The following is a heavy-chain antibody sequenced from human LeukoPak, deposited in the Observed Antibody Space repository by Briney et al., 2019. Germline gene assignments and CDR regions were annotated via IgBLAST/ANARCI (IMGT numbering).Heavy chain of an antibody. CDR2: ISGSGGRA. V-gene: IGHV3-23*01. J-gene: IGHJ4*02. CDR1: GFTFSSYG. Sequence: GGPLRLSCAASGFTFSSYGMSWVRQAPGKGREWFSLISGSGGRAYYADSEKGRFTISRDNSKNTLYPQMNSLSADDTAVQYFGKGGSGGNSFDDWGEGTLVTASS. CDR3: GKGGSGGNSFDD. D-gene: IGHD3-10*01.